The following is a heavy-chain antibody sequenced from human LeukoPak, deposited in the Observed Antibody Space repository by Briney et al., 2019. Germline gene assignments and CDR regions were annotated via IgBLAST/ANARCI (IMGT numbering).Heavy chain of an antibody. Sequence: GGSLRLSCAASGFTFDDYTMHWVRQAPGKGLEWVSLISWDGGSTYYADSVKGRFTISRDNSKNSLYLQMNSLRTEDTALYYCAKEITPSSKSGYFDYWGQGTLVTVSS. CDR3: AKEITPSSKSGYFDY. CDR2: ISWDGGST. J-gene: IGHJ4*02. CDR1: GFTFDDYT. V-gene: IGHV3-43*01. D-gene: IGHD1-14*01.